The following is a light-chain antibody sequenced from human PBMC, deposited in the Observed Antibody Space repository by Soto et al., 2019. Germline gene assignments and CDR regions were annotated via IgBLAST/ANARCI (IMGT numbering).Light chain of an antibody. CDR2: EVS. CDR1: SSDVGGYNY. Sequence: QSALTQTPSASGSPGQSVTISCTGTSSDVGGYNYVSWYQQHPGKAPKLMIYEVSKRPSGVPDRFSGSKSGNTASLTVSGLQADDEADYYCCSYAGSNNLVFGGGTKLTVL. CDR3: CSYAGSNNLV. J-gene: IGLJ3*02. V-gene: IGLV2-8*01.